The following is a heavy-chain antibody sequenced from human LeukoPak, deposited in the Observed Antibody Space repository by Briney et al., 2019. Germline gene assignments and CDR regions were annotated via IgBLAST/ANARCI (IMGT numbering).Heavy chain of an antibody. CDR1: GFTFSSYW. V-gene: IGHV3-7*01. D-gene: IGHD4-11*01. CDR2: INQDGGQK. J-gene: IGHJ4*02. CDR3: AREADYSAIDC. Sequence: GGSLRLSCAASGFTFSSYWMSWVRQAPGKGLEWVANINQDGGQKYYVDSVKGRFTISRDNTKNSLYLQMNSLGAEDTAVYYCAREADYSAIDCWGQGTLVTVSS.